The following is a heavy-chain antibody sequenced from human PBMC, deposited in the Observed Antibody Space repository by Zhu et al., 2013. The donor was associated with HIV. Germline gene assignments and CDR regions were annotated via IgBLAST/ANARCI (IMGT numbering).Heavy chain of an antibody. CDR3: ARNMFSSSGYYSYHNQMDV. J-gene: IGHJ6*02. D-gene: IGHD3-22*01. CDR2: INAANGHT. V-gene: IGHV1-3*01. CDR1: GYTFNNYI. Sequence: QVQLVQSGTEVKKPGASVQVSCTASGYTFNNYIIHWVRQAPGQKLEWMGWINAANGHTKYSQNFQDRVTITRDTSATTAYMKLSSLRSGDTAVYYCARNMFSSSGYYSYHNQMDVWGQGTTVTVSS.